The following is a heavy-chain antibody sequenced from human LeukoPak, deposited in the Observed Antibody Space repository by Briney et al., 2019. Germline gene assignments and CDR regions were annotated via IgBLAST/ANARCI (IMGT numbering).Heavy chain of an antibody. CDR1: GGTFSSYA. J-gene: IGHJ3*02. V-gene: IGHV1-69*05. D-gene: IGHD3-22*01. CDR3: ARVSNYYDSSDYIGDAFDI. Sequence: SVKVSCRASGGTFSSYAISWVRQAPGQGLGWMGRIIPIFGTANYAQKFQGRVTITTDESTSTAYMELSSLRSEDTAVYYCARVSNYYDSSDYIGDAFDIWGQGTMVTVSS. CDR2: IIPIFGTA.